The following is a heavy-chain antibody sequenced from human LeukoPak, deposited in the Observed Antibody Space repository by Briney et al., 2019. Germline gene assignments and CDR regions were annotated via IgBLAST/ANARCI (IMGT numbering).Heavy chain of an antibody. Sequence: GGSLRLSCAASGFTFSSYAMHWVRQAPGEGLEWVAVISYDGSNKYYADSVKGRFTISRDNSKNTLYLQMNSLRAEDTAVYYCARELGGYFDYWGQGTLVTVSS. J-gene: IGHJ4*02. CDR3: ARELGGYFDY. CDR1: GFTFSSYA. V-gene: IGHV3-30*01. D-gene: IGHD3-10*01. CDR2: ISYDGSNK.